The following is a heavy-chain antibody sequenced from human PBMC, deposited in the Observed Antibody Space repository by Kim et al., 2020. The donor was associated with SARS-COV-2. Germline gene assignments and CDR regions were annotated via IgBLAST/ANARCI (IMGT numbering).Heavy chain of an antibody. CDR3: ARGVIAVAVSYYYYYGMDV. CDR1: GGSISSSNW. D-gene: IGHD6-19*01. Sequence: SETLSLTCAVSGGSISSSNWWSWVRQPPGKGLEWIGEIYHSGSTNYNPSLKSRVTISVDKSKNQFSLKLSSVTAADTAVYYCARGVIAVAVSYYYYYGMDVWGQGTTVTVSS. J-gene: IGHJ6*02. CDR2: IYHSGST. V-gene: IGHV4-4*02.